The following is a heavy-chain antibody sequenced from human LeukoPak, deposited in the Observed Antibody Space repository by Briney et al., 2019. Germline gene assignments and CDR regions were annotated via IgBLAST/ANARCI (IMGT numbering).Heavy chain of an antibody. D-gene: IGHD3-16*01. V-gene: IGHV1-2*06. J-gene: IGHJ4*02. Sequence: ASVKVSCKASGYTFTSYDINWVRQAPGQGLEWMGRINPNSGDTDYAQKFQGRIIMSRDTSISTLYMDLSRLRSDDTAVYYCARVGGSGAYYAFDYWGQGSLVTVSS. CDR3: ARVGGSGAYYAFDY. CDR2: INPNSGDT. CDR1: GYTFTSYD.